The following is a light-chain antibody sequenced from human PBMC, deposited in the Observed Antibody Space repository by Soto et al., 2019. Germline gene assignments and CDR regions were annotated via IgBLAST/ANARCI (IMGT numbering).Light chain of an antibody. CDR3: QQSNSFPLT. Sequence: DIQMTQSPSSVSASVGDRVTITRRASQGISSRLAWYQQKPGKAPNLLIYAASSLQSGVPSRFSGSGSETDFTLTIGSLQPEDFATYYCQQSNSFPLTFGGGTKVDIK. J-gene: IGKJ4*01. CDR2: AAS. V-gene: IGKV1-12*01. CDR1: QGISSR.